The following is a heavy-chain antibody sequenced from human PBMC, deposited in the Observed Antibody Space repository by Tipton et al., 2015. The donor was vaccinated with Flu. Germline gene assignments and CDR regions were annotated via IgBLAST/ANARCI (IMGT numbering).Heavy chain of an antibody. D-gene: IGHD3-10*01. J-gene: IGHJ6*02. V-gene: IGHV4-38-2*02. CDR3: ARDQGFGDGLTYDYYALGD. Sequence: TLSLTCTISGHSISSDYYWGWIRQSPGKGLEWIGNIFHTGSTYHNPSLKSRVTISVDTSKNQFSLKVFSVTAADTAVYYCARDQGFGDGLTYDYYALGDWGQGTTVIVSS. CDR2: IFHTGST. CDR1: GHSISSDYY.